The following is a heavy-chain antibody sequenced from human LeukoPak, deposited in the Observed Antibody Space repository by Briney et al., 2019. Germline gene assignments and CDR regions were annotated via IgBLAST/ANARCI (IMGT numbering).Heavy chain of an antibody. Sequence: SETLSLTCTVSGGSISSYYGSWIRQPPGKGLEWIGYIYYSGSTNYNPSLKSRVTISVDTSKNQFSLELSSVTAADTAVYYCARWGSITTARFDYWGQGTLVTVSS. CDR3: ARWGSITTARFDY. V-gene: IGHV4-59*01. CDR2: IYYSGST. CDR1: GGSISSYY. J-gene: IGHJ4*02. D-gene: IGHD3-16*01.